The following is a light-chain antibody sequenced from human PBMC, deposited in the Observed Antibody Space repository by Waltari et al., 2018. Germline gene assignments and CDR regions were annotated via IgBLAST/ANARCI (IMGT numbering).Light chain of an antibody. CDR3: QSYDSSLSCSV. V-gene: IGLV1-40*01. CDR1: RPTTGARYD. J-gene: IGLJ3*02. Sequence: QSGLTPPPSASGAPAPRDTIPCHGTRPTTGARYDLPRYQQLPGTAPKLLIYGNSNRPSGVPDRFSGSKSGTSVSLAITGRQAEDEADYYCQSYDSSLSCSVFGGGTKLTVL. CDR2: GNS.